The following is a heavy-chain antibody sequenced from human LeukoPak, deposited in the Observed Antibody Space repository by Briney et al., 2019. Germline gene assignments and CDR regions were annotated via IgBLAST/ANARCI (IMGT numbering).Heavy chain of an antibody. J-gene: IGHJ4*02. CDR2: ISWDGGST. CDR3: AKDITGDGFGELYGIDY. CDR1: GFTFDDYT. Sequence: GGSLRLSCAASGFTFDDYTMHWVRQAPGKGLEWVSLISWDGGSTYYADSVKGRFTISRDNSKNSLYLQMNSLRTEDTALYYCAKDITGDGFGELYGIDYWGQGTLVTVSS. V-gene: IGHV3-43*01. D-gene: IGHD3-10*01.